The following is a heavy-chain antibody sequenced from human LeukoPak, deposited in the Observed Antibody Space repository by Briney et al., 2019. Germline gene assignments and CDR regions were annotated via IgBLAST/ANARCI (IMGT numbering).Heavy chain of an antibody. Sequence: ASVKVSCKASGYTFTSYDINWVRQATGQGLEWMGWMNPNSGNTGYAQKFQGRVTMTRNTSISTAYMELSSLRSEDTAVYYCARDPDYVDAFDIWGQGTMVTVSS. CDR3: ARDPDYVDAFDI. J-gene: IGHJ3*02. D-gene: IGHD3-16*01. V-gene: IGHV1-8*01. CDR2: MNPNSGNT. CDR1: GYTFTSYD.